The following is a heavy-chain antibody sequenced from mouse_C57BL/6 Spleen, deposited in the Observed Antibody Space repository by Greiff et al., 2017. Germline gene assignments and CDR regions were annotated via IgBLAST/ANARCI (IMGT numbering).Heavy chain of an antibody. CDR2: ISSGGSYT. J-gene: IGHJ2*01. V-gene: IGHV5-6*02. Sequence: EVKLVESGGDLVKPGGSLKLSCAASGFTFSSYGMSWVRQTPDKRLEWVATISSGGSYTYYPDSVKGRFTISRDNAKNTLYLQMSSLKSEDTAMYYCARHAVIATGEYDFDYWGQGTTLTVAS. CDR3: ARHAVIATGEYDFDY. CDR1: GFTFSSYG. D-gene: IGHD1-1*01.